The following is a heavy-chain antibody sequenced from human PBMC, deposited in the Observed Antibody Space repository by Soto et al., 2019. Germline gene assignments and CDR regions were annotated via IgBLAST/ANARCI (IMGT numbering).Heavy chain of an antibody. CDR2: INSDENIT. V-gene: IGHV3-74*01. Sequence: EVQLVESGGGLVQPGGSLRLSCAASGFTFSNCWMHWVRQAPGKGLVWVSRINSDENITSYADSVKGRFTISRDNAKNTLYLQMNSLRDEDTAVYYCARVGYGSGSYHFDYWGQGTLVTVSS. CDR1: GFTFSNCW. D-gene: IGHD3-10*01. J-gene: IGHJ4*02. CDR3: ARVGYGSGSYHFDY.